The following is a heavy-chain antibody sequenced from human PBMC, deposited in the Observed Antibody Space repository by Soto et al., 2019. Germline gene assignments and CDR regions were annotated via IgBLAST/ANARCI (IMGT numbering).Heavy chain of an antibody. CDR1: GFSFSDYS. CDR2: LTPAGTT. V-gene: IGHV3-23*01. J-gene: IGHJ4*02. D-gene: IGHD2-15*01. Sequence: EVQLLESGGGLVQPGGSLRLSCAASGFSFSDYSMTWVRQAPGRGLEWVATLTPAGTTFYADSVKGRFTISQDNSRNTLSLHMYNLRAEDTARYYCAKRATTVPTPGNYFDCWGQGTLVTVSS. CDR3: AKRATTVPTPGNYFDC.